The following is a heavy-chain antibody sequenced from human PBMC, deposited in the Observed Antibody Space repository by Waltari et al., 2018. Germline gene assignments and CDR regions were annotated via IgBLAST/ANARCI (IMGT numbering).Heavy chain of an antibody. CDR2: TYPGDAYT. D-gene: IGHD2-15*01. V-gene: IGHV5-51*03. CDR3: ASYRGYCSGGSCDAVDY. CDR1: GYSFTSYW. J-gene: IGHJ4*02. Sequence: EVQLVQSGAEVKKPGESLKISCKGSGYSFTSYWIGWVRQMPGKGLEWLGITYPGDAYTRYSPSFQGQVTISADKSISTAYLQWSSLKASDTAMYYCASYRGYCSGGSCDAVDYWGQGTLVTVSS.